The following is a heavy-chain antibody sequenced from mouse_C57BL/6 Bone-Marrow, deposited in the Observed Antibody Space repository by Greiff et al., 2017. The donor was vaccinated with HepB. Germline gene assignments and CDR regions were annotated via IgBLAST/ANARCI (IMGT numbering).Heavy chain of an antibody. J-gene: IGHJ3*01. CDR3: ARGINWDERGAWFAY. CDR1: GYTFTSYN. V-gene: IGHV1-12*01. Sequence: LQQSGAELVRPGASVKMSCKASGYTFTSYNLHWVKQTPRQGLEWIGAIYPGNGDTSYNQKFKGKATLTVDKSSSTAYMQLSSLTSEDAAVYFCARGINWDERGAWFAYWGQGTLVTVSA. CDR2: IYPGNGDT. D-gene: IGHD4-1*02.